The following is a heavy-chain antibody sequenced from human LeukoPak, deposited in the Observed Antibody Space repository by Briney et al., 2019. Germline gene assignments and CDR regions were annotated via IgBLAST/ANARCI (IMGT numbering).Heavy chain of an antibody. Sequence: GGSLRLSCAAFGFTFNTYALHWVRQAPGKGLEFVSAISSNGASTYYANSVKGRFTISRDNSKNTLYLQMGSLRAEDMAMYYCARIMIRGAPSDNWGQGTLVTVSS. V-gene: IGHV3-64*01. D-gene: IGHD3-10*01. CDR1: GFTFNTYA. J-gene: IGHJ4*02. CDR2: ISSNGAST. CDR3: ARIMIRGAPSDN.